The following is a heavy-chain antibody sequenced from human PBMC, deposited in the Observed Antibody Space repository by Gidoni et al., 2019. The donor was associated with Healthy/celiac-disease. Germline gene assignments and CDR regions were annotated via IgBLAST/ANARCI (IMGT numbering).Heavy chain of an antibody. CDR2: ISYDGSNK. J-gene: IGHJ4*02. D-gene: IGHD3-22*01. CDR1: SYA. V-gene: IGHV3-30-3*01. CDR3: ARRYYYDSSGYGYYFDY. Sequence: SYAMHWVRQAPGKGLEWVAVISYDGSNKYYADSVKGRFTISRDNSKNTLYLQMNSLRAEDTAVYYCARRYYYDSSGYGYYFDYWGQGTLVTVSS.